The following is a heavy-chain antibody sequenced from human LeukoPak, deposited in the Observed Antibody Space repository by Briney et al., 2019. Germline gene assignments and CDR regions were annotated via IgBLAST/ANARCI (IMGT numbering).Heavy chain of an antibody. V-gene: IGHV3-20*04. CDR3: ARGGGGSGWQDFDY. D-gene: IGHD6-19*01. CDR2: INWNGGST. J-gene: IGHJ4*02. Sequence: RPGGSLRLSCAASGFTFDDYGMSWVRQAPGKGLEWVSGINWNGGSTGYADSVKGQFTISRDNAKNSLYLQMNSLRAEDTALYYCARGGGGSGWQDFDYWGQGTLVTVSS. CDR1: GFTFDDYG.